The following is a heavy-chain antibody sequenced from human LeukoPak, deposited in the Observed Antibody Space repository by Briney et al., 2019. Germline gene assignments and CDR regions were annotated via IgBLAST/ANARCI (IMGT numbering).Heavy chain of an antibody. Sequence: PGGSLRLSCAASGFTFSSYEMNWVRQAPGKGPEWVSYISSSGSTIYYADSVKGRFTISRDNAKNSLYLQMNSLRAEDTAVYYCARGDVTMVRGVIHYWGQGTLVTVSS. V-gene: IGHV3-48*03. CDR3: ARGDVTMVRGVIHY. D-gene: IGHD3-10*01. CDR2: ISSSGSTI. CDR1: GFTFSSYE. J-gene: IGHJ4*02.